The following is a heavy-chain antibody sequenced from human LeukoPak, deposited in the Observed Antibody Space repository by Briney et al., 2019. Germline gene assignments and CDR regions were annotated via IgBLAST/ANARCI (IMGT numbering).Heavy chain of an antibody. V-gene: IGHV4-31*03. Sequence: PSETLSLTCTVSGGSISSGGYYWSWIRQHPGKSLEWIGYIYYSGSTYYNPSLKSRVTISVDTSKNQFSLKLSSVTAADTAVYYCARDSGGGLLFDYWGQGTLVTVSS. D-gene: IGHD2-15*01. CDR3: ARDSGGGLLFDY. J-gene: IGHJ4*02. CDR2: IYYSGST. CDR1: GGSISSGGYY.